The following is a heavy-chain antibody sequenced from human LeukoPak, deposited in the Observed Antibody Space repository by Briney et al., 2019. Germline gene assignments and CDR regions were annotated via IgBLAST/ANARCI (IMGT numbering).Heavy chain of an antibody. CDR1: GDTVSSNSAA. CDR3: ARGSRGSGSYFN. J-gene: IGHJ4*02. Sequence: SQTLSLTCAISGDTVSSNSAAWTWIRQSPSRGLEWLGRTYYRSKWYNDYAVSVRSRITINPDTSKNQFSLQLNSVTPDDTAVYYCARGSRGSGSYFNWGQGTLVTVSS. D-gene: IGHD3-10*01. V-gene: IGHV6-1*01. CDR2: TYYRSKWYN.